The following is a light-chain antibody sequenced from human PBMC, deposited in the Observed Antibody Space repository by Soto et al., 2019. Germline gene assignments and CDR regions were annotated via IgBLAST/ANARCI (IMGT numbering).Light chain of an antibody. V-gene: IGLV2-14*01. Sequence: QSALAQPGSVSGSPGQSITISCTGTSSDVGGYKYVSWYQQHPDKAPKLIIFEASNRPSGISSRFSGSKSGNTASLTISGLQAEDEADYYCASYTSSSTSVIFGRGTKVTVL. CDR1: SSDVGGYKY. CDR2: EAS. J-gene: IGLJ2*01. CDR3: ASYTSSSTSVI.